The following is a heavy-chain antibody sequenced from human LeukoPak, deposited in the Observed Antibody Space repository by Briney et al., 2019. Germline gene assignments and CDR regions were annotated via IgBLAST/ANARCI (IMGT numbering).Heavy chain of an antibody. CDR2: IYYSGST. V-gene: IGHV4-59*01. CDR3: AREGYSSGWGWFDP. CDR1: GGSISSYY. J-gene: IGHJ5*02. Sequence: SETLSLTCTVSGGSISSYYWSWIRQPPGKGLEWIGYIYYSGSTNYNPSPKSRVTISVDTSKNQFSLKLSSVTAADTAVYYCAREGYSSGWGWFDPWGQGTLVTVS. D-gene: IGHD6-19*01.